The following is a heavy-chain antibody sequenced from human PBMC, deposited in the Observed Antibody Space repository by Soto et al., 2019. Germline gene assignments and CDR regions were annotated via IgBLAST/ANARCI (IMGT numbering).Heavy chain of an antibody. CDR1: GDSVFSNTAA. CDR3: ARVSTNYYDSSGPTYYYGMDV. V-gene: IGHV6-1*01. J-gene: IGHJ6*02. D-gene: IGHD3-22*01. CDR2: TYYRSKWYN. Sequence: QTLSLTCAISGDSVFSNTAAWNLIRQSPSRGLEWLGRTYYRSKWYNDYAVSVKSRITINPDTSKNQFSLQLNSVTPEDTAVYYCARVSTNYYDSSGPTYYYGMDVWGQGTTVTVSS.